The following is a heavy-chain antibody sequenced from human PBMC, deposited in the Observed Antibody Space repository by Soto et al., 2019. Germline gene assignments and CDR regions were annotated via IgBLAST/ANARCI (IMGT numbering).Heavy chain of an antibody. V-gene: IGHV1-8*01. CDR2: MNPNSGNT. J-gene: IGHJ6*02. CDR3: AVGYCTSGVWPGLCMDV. D-gene: IGHD2-8*01. Sequence: QVQLVQSGAEVKKPGASVKVSCKASGYTFTSYDINWVRQATGQGLEWMGWMNPNSGNTGYAQKFRGSVTRTRNTSISTADMELRSLRAEDTDVYYCAVGYCTSGVWPGLCMDVWGQGTTVTVSS. CDR1: GYTFTSYD.